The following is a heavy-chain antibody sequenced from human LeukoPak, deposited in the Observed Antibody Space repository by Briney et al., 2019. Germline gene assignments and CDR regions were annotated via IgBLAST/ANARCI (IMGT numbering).Heavy chain of an antibody. J-gene: IGHJ5*02. CDR1: GYTFTSYD. CDR3: AKGRTTGCGELRGWFDP. D-gene: IGHD3-10*01. CDR2: MTPNSGNT. V-gene: IGHV1-8*01. Sequence: ASVKVSRKGSGYTFTSYDFNWVRQAAAQGLEWMGWMTPNSGNTGYAQKFQGRVTMTRNTSISTAYMELSSLRAEDTAVYYCAKGRTTGCGELRGWFDPWGQGTLVTVSS.